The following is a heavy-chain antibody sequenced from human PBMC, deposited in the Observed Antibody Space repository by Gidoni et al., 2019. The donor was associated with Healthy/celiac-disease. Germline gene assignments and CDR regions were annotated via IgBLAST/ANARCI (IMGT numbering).Heavy chain of an antibody. Sequence: QVQLVQSGAEVKKPGSSVKVSCKASGGTCSSDAISWVRQAPGQGLEWMGGIIPIFGTANYAQKFQGRVTITADESTSTAYMELSSLRSEDTAVYYCARKDDFWSGSKRGNWFDPWGQGTLVTVSS. CDR1: GGTCSSDA. J-gene: IGHJ5*02. CDR3: ARKDDFWSGSKRGNWFDP. CDR2: IIPIFGTA. D-gene: IGHD3-3*01. V-gene: IGHV1-69*01.